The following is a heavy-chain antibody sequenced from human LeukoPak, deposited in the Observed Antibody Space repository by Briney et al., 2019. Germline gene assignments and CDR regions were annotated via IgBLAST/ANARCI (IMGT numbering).Heavy chain of an antibody. J-gene: IGHJ3*01. CDR2: SYYSGTT. CDR1: GGSTSRVTYY. CDR3: ARLFSSSWYRGAFDL. Sequence: PSETLSLTCTVSGGSTSRVTYYSGCSRQPPGKGLEWIGSSYYSGTTYYNPSLKSRVTISVDTSKTQFSLKLSSVTVADTDVYYCARLFSSSWYRGAFDLWGQGTMVTVSS. D-gene: IGHD6-13*01. V-gene: IGHV4-39*01.